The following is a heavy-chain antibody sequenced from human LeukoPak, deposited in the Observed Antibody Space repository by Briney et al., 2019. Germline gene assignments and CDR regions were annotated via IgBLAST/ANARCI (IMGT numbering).Heavy chain of an antibody. CDR2: IRYDGSNK. Sequence: GGSLRLSCAASGFIFSSYGMHWVRQAPGKGLEWVAFIRYDGSNKFYADSVKGRFTISRDNSKNTLYLQMNNLRVEDTAVYYCAILSVPGDYFGYWGQGTLVTVSS. CDR1: GFIFSSYG. D-gene: IGHD3-10*02. CDR3: AILSVPGDYFGY. J-gene: IGHJ4*02. V-gene: IGHV3-30*02.